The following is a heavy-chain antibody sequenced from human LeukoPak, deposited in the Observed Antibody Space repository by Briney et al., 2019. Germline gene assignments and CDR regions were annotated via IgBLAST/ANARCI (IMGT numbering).Heavy chain of an antibody. Sequence: GGSLRLSCAASGFTFSSYAMHWVRQAPGKGLEWVAVISYDGSNEYYADSVKGRFTISRDNSKNTLYLQMNSLRAEDTAVYYCARETTGRAFDIWGQGTMVTVSS. CDR1: GFTFSSYA. J-gene: IGHJ3*02. V-gene: IGHV3-30-3*01. CDR2: ISYDGSNE. CDR3: ARETTGRAFDI. D-gene: IGHD1-14*01.